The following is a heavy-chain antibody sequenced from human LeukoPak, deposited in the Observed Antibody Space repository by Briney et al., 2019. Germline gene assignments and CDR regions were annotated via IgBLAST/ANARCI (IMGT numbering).Heavy chain of an antibody. CDR3: ARDSSGWLYYFDY. CDR2: VYHSGTT. CDR1: GGSISTHY. J-gene: IGHJ4*02. D-gene: IGHD6-19*01. Sequence: SETLSLTCTVSGGSISTHYWSWIRQPPGKGLEWIGYVYHSGTTNYNPSLKSRLTISVDTSKNQFSLRLSPVTAADTAVYYCARDSSGWLYYFDYWGQGALVTVSS. V-gene: IGHV4-59*11.